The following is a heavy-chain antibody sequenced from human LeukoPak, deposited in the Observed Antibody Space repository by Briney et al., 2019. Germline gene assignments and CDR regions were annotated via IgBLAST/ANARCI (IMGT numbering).Heavy chain of an antibody. CDR2: IYLGDSDT. CDR1: EDSFTSYW. D-gene: IGHD1-1*01. Sequence: KNGESLKISCKGSEDSFTSYWVGWVRQMPGKGLEWMGIIYLGDSDTRYSPSFQGHVTISADKSISTAYLQWSSLKASDTAMYYCARLLGYPERYFDYWGQGTLVTVSS. CDR3: ARLLGYPERYFDY. V-gene: IGHV5-51*01. J-gene: IGHJ4*02.